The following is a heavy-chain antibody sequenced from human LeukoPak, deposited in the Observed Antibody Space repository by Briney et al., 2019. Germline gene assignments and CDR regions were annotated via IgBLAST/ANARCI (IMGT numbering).Heavy chain of an antibody. J-gene: IGHJ4*02. D-gene: IGHD5-12*01. CDR2: ISWNRVTI. CDR3: ARDQGVATIRMVFDY. Sequence: PGGSLRLSCVASGFTFDDYAMHWVRQAPGKGLEWVSGISWNRVTIGYVDSVKGRFTISRDNAKNSLYLQMNSLRAEDTAVYYCARDQGVATIRMVFDYWGQGTLVTVSS. CDR1: GFTFDDYA. V-gene: IGHV3-9*01.